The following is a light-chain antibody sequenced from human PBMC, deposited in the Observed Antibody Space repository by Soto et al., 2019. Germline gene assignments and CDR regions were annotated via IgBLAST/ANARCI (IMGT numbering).Light chain of an antibody. CDR1: SSNIGRNY. J-gene: IGLJ1*01. CDR2: GNN. CDR3: AAWDDSLSGYV. Sequence: QSVLTQSPSASGTPGQRVTISCSGSSSNIGRNYVYWYQQLPGTAPKLLIYGNNQRPSGVPDRFSGSKSGTSASLAISGLLSEDEADYYCAAWDDSLSGYVFGTGTKLTVL. V-gene: IGLV1-47*01.